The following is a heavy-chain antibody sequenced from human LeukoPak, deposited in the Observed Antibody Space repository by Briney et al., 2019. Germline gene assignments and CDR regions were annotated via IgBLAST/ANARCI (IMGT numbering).Heavy chain of an antibody. CDR1: GGTFSSYA. CDR3: ARASSGYYYAQMYNWFDP. D-gene: IGHD3-22*01. J-gene: IGHJ5*02. V-gene: IGHV1-69*13. Sequence: VASVKVSCTASGGTFSSYAISWVRQAPGQGLEWMGGIIPIFGTANYAQKFQGRVTITADESTSTAYMELSSLRSEDTAVYYCARASSGYYYAQMYNWFDPWGQGTLVTVSS. CDR2: IIPIFGTA.